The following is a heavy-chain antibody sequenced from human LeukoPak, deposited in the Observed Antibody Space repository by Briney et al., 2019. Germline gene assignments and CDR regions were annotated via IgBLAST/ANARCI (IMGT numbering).Heavy chain of an antibody. J-gene: IGHJ4*02. V-gene: IGHV3-23*01. CDR2: INGSGCST. CDR1: GFTFNSYA. Sequence: GGSLTLSCAASGFTFNSYAMSWLRHAPGKGLEGVLAINGSGCSTYYAHCVKGRFTICRDNSKNTLYLQMNSQRAEDTAVYSCAAIVRGVGFDYWGQGTLVTVSS. D-gene: IGHD3-10*01. CDR3: AAIVRGVGFDY.